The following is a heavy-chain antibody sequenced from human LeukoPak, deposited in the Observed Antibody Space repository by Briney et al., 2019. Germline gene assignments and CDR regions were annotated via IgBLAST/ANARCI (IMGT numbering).Heavy chain of an antibody. CDR3: ARDNGALYDSSGYYSYYYGMDV. CDR2: IYYSGST. CDR1: GGSISSYY. D-gene: IGHD3-22*01. J-gene: IGHJ6*02. Sequence: PSETLSLTCTVSGGSISSYYWSWIRQPPGKGLEWIGYIYYSGSTNYNPSLKSRVTISVDTSKNQFSLKLSSVTAADTAVYYCARDNGALYDSSGYYSYYYGMDVWGQGTTVTVSS. V-gene: IGHV4-59*01.